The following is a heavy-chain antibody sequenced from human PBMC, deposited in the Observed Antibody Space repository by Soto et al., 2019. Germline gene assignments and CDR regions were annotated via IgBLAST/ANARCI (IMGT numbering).Heavy chain of an antibody. Sequence: GGSLRLSCAASGFTVSSNYMSWVRQAPGKVLEWVSVIYSGGSTYYADSVKGRSTISRDNSKNTLYLQMNSLRAEDTAVYYCAGDGRKTRPYGMDVWGQGTTVTVSS. CDR2: IYSGGST. CDR3: AGDGRKTRPYGMDV. CDR1: GFTVSSNY. V-gene: IGHV3-53*01. J-gene: IGHJ6*02.